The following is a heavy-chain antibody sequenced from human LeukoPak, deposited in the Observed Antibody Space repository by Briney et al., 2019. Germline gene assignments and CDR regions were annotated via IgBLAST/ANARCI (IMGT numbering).Heavy chain of an antibody. Sequence: ASVKVSCKASGYTFTSYDINWVRQATGQGLEWMGWVNPNSGNTGYAQKFQGRVTMTRDTSISTAYMELSSLSSEDTAVYYCARVTYYHILTGSYSGGDFDHWGQETLVTVSS. CDR2: VNPNSGNT. V-gene: IGHV1-8*01. J-gene: IGHJ4*02. CDR1: GYTFTSYD. D-gene: IGHD3-9*01. CDR3: ARVTYYHILTGSYSGGDFDH.